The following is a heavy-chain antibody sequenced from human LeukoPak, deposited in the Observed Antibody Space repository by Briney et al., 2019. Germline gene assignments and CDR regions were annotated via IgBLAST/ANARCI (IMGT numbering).Heavy chain of an antibody. V-gene: IGHV4-59*08. D-gene: IGHD6-19*01. Sequence: SETLSLTFSVSGDSLGGLYWSWIRQPPGKGLEWSGYIYGSRSTNYDPSLRSRVTISEHTSNNQFSLKLTSVTAADTAVYYCARNVGWYSHDSWGQGTLVPVSS. CDR2: IYGSRST. J-gene: IGHJ4*02. CDR3: ARNVGWYSHDS. CDR1: GDSLGGLY.